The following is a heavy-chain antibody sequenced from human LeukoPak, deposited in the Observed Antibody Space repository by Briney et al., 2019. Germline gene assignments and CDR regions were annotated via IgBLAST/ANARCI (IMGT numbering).Heavy chain of an antibody. J-gene: IGHJ4*02. V-gene: IGHV3-33*01. Sequence: GGSLTLSCAASGFTFSSYGMHWVRQAPGKGLEWVAVIWYDGSNKYYADSVKGRFIISRDNSKNTLYLQMNSLRAEDTAVYYCARDRDGSGSALGDWGQGTLVTVSA. CDR3: ARDRDGSGSALGD. CDR1: GFTFSSYG. D-gene: IGHD3-10*01. CDR2: IWYDGSNK.